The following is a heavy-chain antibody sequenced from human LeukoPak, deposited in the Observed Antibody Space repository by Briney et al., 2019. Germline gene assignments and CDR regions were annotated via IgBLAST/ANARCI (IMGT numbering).Heavy chain of an antibody. CDR2: IYTSGST. Sequence: PSETLSLTCVVSGYSISIGYYWSWIRQPAGKGLEWIGRIYTSGSTNYNPSLKSRVTISVDTSKNQFSLKLSSVTAADTAVYYCARTSYYYDSSGYYSIPFDYWGQGTLVTVSS. D-gene: IGHD3-22*01. V-gene: IGHV4-61*02. CDR1: GYSISIGYY. J-gene: IGHJ4*02. CDR3: ARTSYYYDSSGYYSIPFDY.